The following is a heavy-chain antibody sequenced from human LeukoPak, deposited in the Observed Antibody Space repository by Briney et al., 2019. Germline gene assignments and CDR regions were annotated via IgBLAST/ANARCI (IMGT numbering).Heavy chain of an antibody. D-gene: IGHD4-17*01. CDR3: ASQADSAYGDYN. CDR1: GFTYSRYW. CDR2: IKGDESYT. V-gene: IGHV3-74*01. Sequence: PGGSFALACAASGFTYSRYWMDWVGQVPGKGRVWGPRIKGDESYTFYADSVKGRFTISRDNARNTLYLQMNSLRAEDTAVYYCASQADSAYGDYNWGQGTLVTVSS. J-gene: IGHJ4*02.